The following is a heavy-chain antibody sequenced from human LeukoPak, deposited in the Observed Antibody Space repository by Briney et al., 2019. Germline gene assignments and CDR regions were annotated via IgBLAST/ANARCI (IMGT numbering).Heavy chain of an antibody. CDR2: ISAYNENT. Sequence: ASVKVSCKASGYTFTSYGISWVRQAPGQGFEWMGWISAYNENTNYAQKFQGRVTMTRDTSTSTVYMELSSLRSEDTAVYYCARDLDSSRALDYWGQGTLVTVSS. V-gene: IGHV1-18*01. D-gene: IGHD6-19*01. CDR1: GYTFTSYG. CDR3: ARDLDSSRALDY. J-gene: IGHJ4*02.